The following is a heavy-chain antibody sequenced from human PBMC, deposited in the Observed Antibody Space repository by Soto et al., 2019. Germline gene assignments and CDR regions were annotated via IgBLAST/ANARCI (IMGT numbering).Heavy chain of an antibody. CDR3: ARVAGSPDT. V-gene: IGHV1-8*01. D-gene: IGHD1-26*01. Sequence: QVQLVQSGPEVKKPGASVKVSCKASGYTFTTYDFNWVRQAPGQGLEWMGWLNPKSGMTGSAQKFQGRVTMTRDSSISTVSMELSSRRSEDTAVYYCARVAGSPDTWGQGTQVTVSS. CDR2: LNPKSGMT. CDR1: GYTFTTYD. J-gene: IGHJ5*02.